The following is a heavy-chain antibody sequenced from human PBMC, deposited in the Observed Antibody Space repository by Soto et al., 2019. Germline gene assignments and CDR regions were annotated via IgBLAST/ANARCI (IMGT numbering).Heavy chain of an antibody. Sequence: QVQLVQSGAEVKKSGASVKVSCKASGYTFTGYYMHWVRQAPGQGLEWMGWIIPNSGNTNYAQKLQARFTMTSNTSNITAYMEQSTLTPDDTAEYYCARAPSGRGTWGFNYCAQVSQVSVSS. D-gene: IGHD3-10*01. V-gene: IGHV1-2*02. CDR2: IIPNSGNT. J-gene: IGHJ4*02. CDR1: GYTFTGYY. CDR3: ARAPSGRGTWGFNY.